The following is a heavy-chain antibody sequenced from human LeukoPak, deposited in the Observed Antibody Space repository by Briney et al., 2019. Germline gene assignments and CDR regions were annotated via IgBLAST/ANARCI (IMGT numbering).Heavy chain of an antibody. CDR1: GGSFSGYY. Sequence: SETLSLTCAVYGGSFSGYYWSWIRQPPGKGLEWIGEINHSGSTNYNPSLKGRVTISVDTSKNQFSLKLSSVTAADTAVYYCARDRYCSSTSCYIPYYYGMDVWGQGTTVTVSS. CDR2: INHSGST. V-gene: IGHV4-34*01. D-gene: IGHD2-2*02. J-gene: IGHJ6*02. CDR3: ARDRYCSSTSCYIPYYYGMDV.